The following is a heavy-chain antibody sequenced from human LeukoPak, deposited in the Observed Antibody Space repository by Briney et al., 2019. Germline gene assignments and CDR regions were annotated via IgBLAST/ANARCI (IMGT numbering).Heavy chain of an antibody. J-gene: IGHJ4*02. CDR3: ARPQCGGGSCPMGY. V-gene: IGHV1-2*02. CDR2: INPNSGGT. D-gene: IGHD2-15*01. Sequence: GASVKVSCKASGYTFTGYYMHWVRQAPGQGLEWMGWINPNSGGTNYAQKFQGRVTMTRDTSISTAYMELSRLRSDDTAVYYCARPQCGGGSCPMGYWGQGTLVTVSS. CDR1: GYTFTGYY.